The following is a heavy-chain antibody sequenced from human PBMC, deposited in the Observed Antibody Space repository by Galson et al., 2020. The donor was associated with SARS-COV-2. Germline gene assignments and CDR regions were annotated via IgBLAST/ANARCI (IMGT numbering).Heavy chain of an antibody. CDR3: ARGDGSGSYYDWYFDS. D-gene: IGHD3-10*01. CDR2: IYYSGST. Sequence: SQTLPLTCSVSGGSINTYFWNWIRQSPEKGLELIGYIYYSGSTNRNPSLKSRVTMSIDTSKNRFSLTLRSVTAADTAVYYCARGDGSGSYYDWYFDSWGQGLPVTVSS. V-gene: IGHV4-59*13. J-gene: IGHJ4*02. CDR1: GGSINTYF.